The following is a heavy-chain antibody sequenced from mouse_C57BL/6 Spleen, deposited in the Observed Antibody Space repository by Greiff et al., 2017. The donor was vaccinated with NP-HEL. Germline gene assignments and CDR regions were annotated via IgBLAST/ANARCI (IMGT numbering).Heavy chain of an antibody. CDR2: ISYDGSN. J-gene: IGHJ4*01. CDR1: GYSITSGYY. Sequence: EVQLVESGPGLVKPSQSLSLTCSVTGYSITSGYYWNWIRQFPGNKLEWMGYISYDGSNNYNPSLKNRISITRDTSKNQFFLKLNSVTTEDTATYYCARDGDGTHAMDYWGQGTSVTVSS. V-gene: IGHV3-6*01. D-gene: IGHD2-1*01. CDR3: ARDGDGTHAMDY.